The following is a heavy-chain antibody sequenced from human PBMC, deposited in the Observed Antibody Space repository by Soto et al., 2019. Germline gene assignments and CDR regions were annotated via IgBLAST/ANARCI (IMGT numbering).Heavy chain of an antibody. CDR3: VIRPDHANAFDI. J-gene: IGHJ3*02. D-gene: IGHD2-8*01. CDR2: TYYRSKWYN. V-gene: IGHV6-1*01. Sequence: SQTLSLTCDISGDSVYSNRAAWNWTKQSQTRGLEWLGRTYYRSKWYNDYAVSVKSRLTINPHTSKHQFSLQLTSETPEDSGVYFCVIRPDHANAFDISGPGTMVTGS. CDR1: GDSVYSNRAA.